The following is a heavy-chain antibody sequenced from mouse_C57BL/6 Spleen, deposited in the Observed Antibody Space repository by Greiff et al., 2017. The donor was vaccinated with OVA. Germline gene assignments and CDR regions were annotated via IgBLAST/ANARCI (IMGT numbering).Heavy chain of an antibody. J-gene: IGHJ3*01. V-gene: IGHV1-5*01. CDR2: IYPGNSDT. Sequence: EVQLQQSGTVLARPGASVKMSCKTSGYTFTSYWMHWVKQRPGQGLEWIGAIYPGNSDTSYNQKFKGKAKLTAVTSASTAYMELSSLTNEDSAVYYSTRGTTVPRFAYWGQGTLVTVSA. CDR1: GYTFTSYW. D-gene: IGHD1-1*01. CDR3: TRGTTVPRFAY.